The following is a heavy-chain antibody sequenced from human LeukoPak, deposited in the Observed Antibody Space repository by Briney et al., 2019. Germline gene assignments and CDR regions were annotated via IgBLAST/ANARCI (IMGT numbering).Heavy chain of an antibody. D-gene: IGHD2-2*01. Sequence: GESLKISXKGSGYSFTLYWIGWVRQMPGKGLEWMGIIYPGDSETIYGPSFQGQVTISADQSSRTAYLQWSSLKASDTAIYYCARLTTPAGDGDWFDPWGQGTLVTVSS. V-gene: IGHV5-51*01. CDR3: ARLTTPAGDGDWFDP. CDR1: GYSFTLYW. J-gene: IGHJ5*02. CDR2: IYPGDSET.